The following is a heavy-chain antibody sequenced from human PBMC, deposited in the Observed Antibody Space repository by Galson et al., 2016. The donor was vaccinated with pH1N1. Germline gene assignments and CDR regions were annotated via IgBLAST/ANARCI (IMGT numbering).Heavy chain of an antibody. J-gene: IGHJ5*02. D-gene: IGHD4-23*01. CDR2: ISGSGDDT. CDR1: GFSFSTYG. V-gene: IGHV3-23*01. CDR3: AKGGAIGPNYNDGKISS. Sequence: SLRLSCAASGFSFSTYGMSWVRQAPGKGLDWVSGISGSGDDTFYAHTLRGRFTISRANSKNTLYLQMNRLTAVDKAIYYFAKGGAIGPNYNDGKISSWGQGALVTVSS.